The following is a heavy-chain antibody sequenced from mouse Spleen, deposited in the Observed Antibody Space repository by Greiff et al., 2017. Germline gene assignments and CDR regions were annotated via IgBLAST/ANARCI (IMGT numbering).Heavy chain of an antibody. V-gene: IGHV5-9*04. J-gene: IGHJ2*01. CDR2: ISSGGGNT. CDR1: GFTFSSYA. D-gene: IGHD5-1-1*01. CDR3: ARHTLLDY. Sequence: EVKLMESGGGLVKLGGSLKLSCAASGFTFSSYAMSWVRQTPEKRLEWVATISSGGGNTYYPDSVKGRFTISRDNAKNTLYLQMSSLKSEDTAMYYCARHTLLDYWGQGTTLTVSS.